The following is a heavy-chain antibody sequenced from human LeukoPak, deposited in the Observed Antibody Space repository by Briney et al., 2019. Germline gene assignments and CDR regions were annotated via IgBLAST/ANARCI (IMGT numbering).Heavy chain of an antibody. J-gene: IGHJ4*02. Sequence: GRSLRLSCAASGFTFSSYAMHWVRQAPGKGLEWVAVISYDGSNKYYADSVKGRFTISRDNSKNTLYLQMNSLRAEDTAVYYCARDHESTVFYWGQGTLVTVSS. V-gene: IGHV3-30-3*01. D-gene: IGHD4-4*01. CDR3: ARDHESTVFY. CDR2: ISYDGSNK. CDR1: GFTFSSYA.